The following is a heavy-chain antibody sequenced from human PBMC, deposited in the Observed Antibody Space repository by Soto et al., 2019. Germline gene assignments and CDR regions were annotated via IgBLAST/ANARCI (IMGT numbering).Heavy chain of an antibody. CDR1: NGSISSRSSY. V-gene: IGHV4-39*01. CDR2: IYYIGNT. J-gene: IGHJ4*02. Sequence: QLQLQESGSGLVKPSETLSLTCTVSNGSISSRSSYWGWIRQTPGKGLEWIGSIYYIGNTYYNPSLKSRVTISIDTSKNQFSLKLNSVTAADTAVYFCGGQDYGAKGYYFENWVQGTLVTVSS. D-gene: IGHD4-17*01. CDR3: GGQDYGAKGYYFEN.